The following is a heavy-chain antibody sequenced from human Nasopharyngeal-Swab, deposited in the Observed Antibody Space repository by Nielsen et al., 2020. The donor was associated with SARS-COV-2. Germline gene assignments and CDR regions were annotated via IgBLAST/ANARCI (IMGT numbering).Heavy chain of an antibody. J-gene: IGHJ6*02. V-gene: IGHV1-3*01. CDR2: INAGNGNA. Sequence: ASVKVSCKASGYTFSNYIIHCARQAPGQRLEWMGWINAGNGNANFSQKFQGRVTISRDTSASTAYMELSSLRSEDTAVYYCARENGDTSPFFFYYYGTDVWGQGSTVTVSS. D-gene: IGHD2-21*02. CDR3: ARENGDTSPFFFYYYGTDV. CDR1: GYTFSNYI.